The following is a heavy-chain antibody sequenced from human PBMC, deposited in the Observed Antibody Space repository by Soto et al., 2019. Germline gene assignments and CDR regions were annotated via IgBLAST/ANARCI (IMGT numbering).Heavy chain of an antibody. Sequence: GGSLGLSCAVSGFTFTNYWMTWVRQAPGKGLEWVANIKYDGSEKYYVDSVKGRFTISRDDAKNSLYLEMNSLRDEDTSVYYCARDNGLAGSFDPWGQGALVTVSS. D-gene: IGHD3-3*02. CDR1: GFTFTNYW. V-gene: IGHV3-7*01. CDR2: IKYDGSEK. J-gene: IGHJ5*02. CDR3: ARDNGLAGSFDP.